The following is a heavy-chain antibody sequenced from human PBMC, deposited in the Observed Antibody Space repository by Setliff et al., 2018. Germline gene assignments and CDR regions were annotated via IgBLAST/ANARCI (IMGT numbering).Heavy chain of an antibody. V-gene: IGHV3-21*04. CDR2: IDSSSTWI. CDR3: ARHPAGQGAFDI. J-gene: IGHJ3*02. Sequence: PGGSLRLSCAASGFTFSSYTMNWVRQAPGQGLEWVSSIDSSSTWIYYADSVKGRFTISRDNAKNSLYLQMNSLRAEDTAVYYCARHPAGQGAFDIWGQGTKVTVSS. CDR1: GFTFSSYT.